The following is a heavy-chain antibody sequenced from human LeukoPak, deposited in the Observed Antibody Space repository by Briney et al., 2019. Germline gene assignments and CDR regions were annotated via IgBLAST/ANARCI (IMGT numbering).Heavy chain of an antibody. V-gene: IGHV4-59*01. CDR2: IYYSVST. Sequence: SETLSLTCTVPGGSIRSYYWSWIRQPPGKGLEWIGHIYYSVSTNYNPSLKSRATATLDTTKNHFSLMRSSVTAEQTPVQYWRRGYNCDYAELDYWGQGTLVTVPS. J-gene: IGHJ4*02. CDR3: RRGYNCDYAELDY. CDR1: GGSIRSYY. D-gene: IGHD1-7*01.